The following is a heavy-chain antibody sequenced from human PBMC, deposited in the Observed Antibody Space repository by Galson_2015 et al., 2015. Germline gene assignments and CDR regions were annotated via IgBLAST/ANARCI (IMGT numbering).Heavy chain of an antibody. CDR1: GFTFSSYA. V-gene: IGHV3-30-3*01. CDR3: TTEDVGSYGPPSTYY. D-gene: IGHD5-18*01. CDR2: ISYDGSNK. J-gene: IGHJ4*02. Sequence: SLRLSCAASGFTFSSYAMHWVRQAPGKGLEWVAVISYDGSNKYYADSVKGRFTISRDNSKNTLYLQMNSLRAEDTAVYYCTTEDVGSYGPPSTYYWGQGTLVTVSS.